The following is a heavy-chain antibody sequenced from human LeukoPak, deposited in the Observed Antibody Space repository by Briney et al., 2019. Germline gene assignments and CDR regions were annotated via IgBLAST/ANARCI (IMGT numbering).Heavy chain of an antibody. J-gene: IGHJ5*02. CDR2: INPNSGGT. V-gene: IGHV1-2*02. CDR1: GYTFTGYY. CDR3: ARFAVVPAAIGWFDP. D-gene: IGHD2-2*02. Sequence: ASVKVSCKASGYTFTGYYMHWVRQAPGQGLEWMGWINPNSGGTNYAQKLQGRVTMTTDTSTSTAYMELRSLRSDDTAVYYCARFAVVPAAIGWFDPWGQGTLVTVSS.